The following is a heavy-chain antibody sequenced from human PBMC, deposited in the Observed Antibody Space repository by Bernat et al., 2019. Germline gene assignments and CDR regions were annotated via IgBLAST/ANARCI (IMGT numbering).Heavy chain of an antibody. D-gene: IGHD3-10*01. CDR3: ARDRMVRGVISAFDI. Sequence: QVQLVESVGGVVQPVRSLRLSCAASGFTFSSYGMHWVRQAPCKGLEWVAVIWYDGSNTYYGEDVKGRFSISRENSKKTLYLQMNSMRAEDTAVYYCARDRMVRGVISAFDIWGQGTMVTVSS. CDR1: GFTFSSYG. V-gene: IGHV3-33*01. J-gene: IGHJ3*02. CDR2: IWYDGSNT.